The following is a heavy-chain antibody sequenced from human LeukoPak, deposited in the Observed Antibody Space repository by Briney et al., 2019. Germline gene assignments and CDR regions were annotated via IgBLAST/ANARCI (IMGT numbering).Heavy chain of an antibody. V-gene: IGHV4-59*08. CDR2: IYYSGST. CDR3: AILQTELTTNWFDP. Sequence: SETLSLTCTVSGGSISSYYWSWIRQPPGKGLEWIGYIYYSGSTNYNPSLESRVTISVDTSKNQFSLKLSSVTAADTAVYYCAILQTELTTNWFDPWGQGTLVTVSS. D-gene: IGHD1-1*01. J-gene: IGHJ5*02. CDR1: GGSISSYY.